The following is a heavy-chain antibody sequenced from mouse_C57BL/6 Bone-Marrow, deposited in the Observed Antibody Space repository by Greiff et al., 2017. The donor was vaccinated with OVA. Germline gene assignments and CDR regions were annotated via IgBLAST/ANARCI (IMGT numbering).Heavy chain of an antibody. V-gene: IGHV7-3*01. CDR1: GFTFTNYY. Sequence: DVKLVESGGGLVQPGDSLSLSCAASGFTFTNYYMSWVRQPPGKALEWLAFIRNKPNGSTTEYSASVKGRFTISRDNSQSILYLQMNALRAEDSATYYCARYKGRVAVDYFDSWGQGTALTVSS. CDR3: ARYKGRVAVDYFDS. J-gene: IGHJ2*01. CDR2: IRNKPNGSTT. D-gene: IGHD1-1*01.